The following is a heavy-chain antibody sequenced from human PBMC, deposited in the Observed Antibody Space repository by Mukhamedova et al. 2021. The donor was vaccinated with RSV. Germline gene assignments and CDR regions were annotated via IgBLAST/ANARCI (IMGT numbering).Heavy chain of an antibody. CDR2: INSDGSST. J-gene: IGHJ6*02. Sequence: GKGLVWVSRINSDGSSTSYADSVKGRFTISRDNAKNTLYLQMNSLRAEDTAVYYCARGHITFGGVIVLNYYYGMDVWGQGTTVTV. CDR3: ARGHITFGGVIVLNYYYGMDV. V-gene: IGHV3-74*01. D-gene: IGHD3-16*02.